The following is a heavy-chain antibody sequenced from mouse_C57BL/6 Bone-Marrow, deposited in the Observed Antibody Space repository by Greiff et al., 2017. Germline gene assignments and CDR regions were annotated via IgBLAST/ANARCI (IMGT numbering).Heavy chain of an antibody. Sequence: VKLQQSGAELVMPGASVKLSCKASGYTFTSYWMHWVKQRPGQGLEWIGEIDPSDSYTNYNQKFKGKSTLTVDKSSSTAYMQLSSLTSEDSAVYYCARSSWFAYWGQGTLVTVSA. CDR1: GYTFTSYW. V-gene: IGHV1-69*01. J-gene: IGHJ3*01. CDR2: IDPSDSYT. CDR3: ARSSWFAY.